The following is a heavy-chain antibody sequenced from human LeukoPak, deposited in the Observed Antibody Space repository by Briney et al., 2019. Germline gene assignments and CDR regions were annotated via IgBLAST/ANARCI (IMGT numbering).Heavy chain of an antibody. V-gene: IGHV4-59*01. CDR2: IYYSGIT. D-gene: IGHD5-18*01. J-gene: IGHJ4*02. Sequence: PSEALSLTSTVSGGSISSYYWSWIRQPPGKGLEWIGYIYYSGITNYNPSLKGRVTISVDTSKNQFSLKVSSVTAADTAVYYCARVGAYGHSYGPFDYWGQGTLVTVSS. CDR3: ARVGAYGHSYGPFDY. CDR1: GGSISSYY.